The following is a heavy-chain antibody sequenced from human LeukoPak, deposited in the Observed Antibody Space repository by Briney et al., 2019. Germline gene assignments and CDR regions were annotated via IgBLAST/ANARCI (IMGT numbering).Heavy chain of an antibody. CDR1: GFSDST. V-gene: IGHV3-73*01. J-gene: IGHJ4*02. CDR3: ISFGDYTAF. D-gene: IGHD4-17*01. CDR2: IRNKANNYAT. Sequence: EGSLRLSCAASGFSDSTIHWVCQASGKGLEWVARIRNKANNYATEHAASVKGRFTISRDDSKDTAYLQMNSLKTEDTAVYYCISFGDYTAFWGQGALVTVSS.